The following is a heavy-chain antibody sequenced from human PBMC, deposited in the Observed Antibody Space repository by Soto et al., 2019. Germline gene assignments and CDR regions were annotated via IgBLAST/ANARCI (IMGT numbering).Heavy chain of an antibody. D-gene: IGHD3-10*01. CDR1: GYTFTGYY. CDR3: ARAAGRFGELAGAFDI. J-gene: IGHJ3*02. Sequence: ASVKVSCKASGYTFTGYYMHWVRQAPGQGLEWMGWINPNSGGTNYAQKFQGWVTMTRDTSISTAYMELSRLRSDDTAVYYCARAAGRFGELAGAFDIWGQGTMVTVSS. CDR2: INPNSGGT. V-gene: IGHV1-2*04.